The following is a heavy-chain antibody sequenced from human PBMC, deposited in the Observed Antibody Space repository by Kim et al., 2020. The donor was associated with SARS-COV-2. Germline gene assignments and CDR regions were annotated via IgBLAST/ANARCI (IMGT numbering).Heavy chain of an antibody. D-gene: IGHD2-2*02. J-gene: IGHJ4*02. Sequence: GGSLRLSCAAPGFTFSSFAMSWVRQAPGKGLEWVTAISGVGDTTYYADSVKGRFTISRDNSKSTWYLQMNSLRAEDTAGYYCAKSITTSCYTSIDYWGQG. CDR3: AKSITTSCYTSIDY. CDR1: GFTFSSFA. CDR2: ISGVGDTT. V-gene: IGHV3-23*01.